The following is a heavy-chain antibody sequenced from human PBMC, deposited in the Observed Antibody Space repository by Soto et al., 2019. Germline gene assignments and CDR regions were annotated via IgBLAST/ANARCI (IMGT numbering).Heavy chain of an antibody. CDR2: IAETGSST. CDR1: GLNFNGYT. Sequence: GWSLRLSCATSGLNFNGYTMSWVRQAPGQGLEWVSGIAETGSSTYYADSVKGRFTISRDNSENTLYLQMNNLRAEDTAIYYCAKPVYGSGCPYYWGQGTSFSVSS. D-gene: IGHD3-10*01. J-gene: IGHJ4*02. V-gene: IGHV3-23*01. CDR3: AKPVYGSGCPYY.